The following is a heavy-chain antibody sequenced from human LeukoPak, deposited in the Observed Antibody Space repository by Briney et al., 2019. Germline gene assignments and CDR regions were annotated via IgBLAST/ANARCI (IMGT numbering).Heavy chain of an antibody. CDR3: ARSTPRDAFDI. J-gene: IGHJ3*02. V-gene: IGHV4-38-2*01. Sequence: SETLSFTCAVSGYSISSGYYWGWIRQPPGKGLEWIGSIYHSGSTYYNPSLKSRVTISVDTSKNQFSLKLGSVTAADPAVYYCARSTPRDAFDIWGQGTMVTVSS. CDR2: IYHSGST. CDR1: GYSISSGYY. D-gene: IGHD2-2*01.